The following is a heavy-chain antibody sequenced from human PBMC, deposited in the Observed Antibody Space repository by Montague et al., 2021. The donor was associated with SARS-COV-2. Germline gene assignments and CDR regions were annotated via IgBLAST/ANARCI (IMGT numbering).Heavy chain of an antibody. CDR1: GDSVSSNSAT. Sequence: CATCGDSVSSNSATWNWVRQSPSRGLEWLGRTYYRSKWYNDYAVSVRGRVTINPDTSKNQFSLQLNSVTPEDTAIYYCTSGREGNYNVMDVWGQGTTVTVSS. J-gene: IGHJ6*02. CDR3: TSGREGNYNVMDV. V-gene: IGHV6-1*01. CDR2: TYYRSKWYN. D-gene: IGHD1-1*01.